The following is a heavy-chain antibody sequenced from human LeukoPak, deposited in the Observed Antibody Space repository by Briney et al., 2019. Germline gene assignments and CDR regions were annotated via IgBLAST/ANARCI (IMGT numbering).Heavy chain of an antibody. CDR3: ARVYDLLLLDY. D-gene: IGHD3-3*01. Sequence: PSETLSLTCTVSGGSISRYYWTWIRQPPGKGLEWIGCVFYNGATNYNPSFRSRVTISVDRSKNQFSLKLSSVTAADTAVYYCARVYDLLLLDYWGQGTLVTVSS. J-gene: IGHJ4*02. V-gene: IGHV4-59*12. CDR2: VFYNGAT. CDR1: GGSISRYY.